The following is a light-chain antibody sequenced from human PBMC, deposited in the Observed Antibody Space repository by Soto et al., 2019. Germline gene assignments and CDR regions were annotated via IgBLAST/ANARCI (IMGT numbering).Light chain of an antibody. V-gene: IGLV2-14*01. CDR3: SSYTTSSTHWV. Sequence: QSALTQPASVSGSPGQSITISCTGTSSDVGGYNYVSWYQQHPGKAPKLMISEVSNRPSGVSNRFSGSKSGNTASLTISGRQAEDEADYYCSSYTTSSTHWVFGGGTKVTV. J-gene: IGLJ3*02. CDR1: SSDVGGYNY. CDR2: EVS.